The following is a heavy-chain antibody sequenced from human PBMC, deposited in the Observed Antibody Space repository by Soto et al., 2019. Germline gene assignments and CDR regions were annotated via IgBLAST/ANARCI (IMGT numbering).Heavy chain of an antibody. D-gene: IGHD5-18*01. J-gene: IGHJ3*01. Sequence: SLRLSCDVSGVIFIDFGMHWVRQAPGKGLEWVAVISYDGNNKYYAQSVKGRFTISRDNSKNTLFLNMDSLRPEDTAVCHCVKGDLDTAVVNSPDAFDFWGPGTMVTVSS. CDR3: VKGDLDTAVVNSPDAFDF. CDR1: GVIFIDFG. V-gene: IGHV3-30*18. CDR2: ISYDGNNK.